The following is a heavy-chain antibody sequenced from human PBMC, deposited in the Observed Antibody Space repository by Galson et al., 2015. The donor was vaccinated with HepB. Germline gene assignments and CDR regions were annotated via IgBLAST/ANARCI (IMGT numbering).Heavy chain of an antibody. CDR1: GFTFKNVA. CDR2: ISNDGSHT. CDR3: ARDLTTLTSRHFDY. J-gene: IGHJ4*02. D-gene: IGHD4-17*01. V-gene: IGHV3-30-3*01. Sequence: SLRLSCAASGFTFKNVAMHWVRQAPGKGLDWVAVISNDGSHTYFADSVKGRFTISRDNRKGTLYLQMDSLRHEDTALYYCARDLTTLTSRHFDYWGQGTLVTVSS.